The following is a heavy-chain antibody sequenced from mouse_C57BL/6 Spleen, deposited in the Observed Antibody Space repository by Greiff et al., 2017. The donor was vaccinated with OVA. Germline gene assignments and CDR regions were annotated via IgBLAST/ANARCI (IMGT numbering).Heavy chain of an antibody. CDR2: ISDGGSYT. Sequence: EVKLVESGGGLVKPGGSLKLSCAASGFTFSSYAMSWVRQTPEKRLEWVATISDGGSYTYYPDNVKGRFTISRDKAKNNLYLQMSHLKSEDTAMYYCARDLLVAYWGQGTLVTVSA. CDR1: GFTFSSYA. V-gene: IGHV5-4*01. CDR3: ARDLLVAY. D-gene: IGHD6-1*01. J-gene: IGHJ3*01.